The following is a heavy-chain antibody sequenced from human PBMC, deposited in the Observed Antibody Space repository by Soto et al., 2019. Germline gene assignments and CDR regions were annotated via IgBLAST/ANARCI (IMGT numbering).Heavy chain of an antibody. Sequence: PSETLSLTCAVSGGSISSGGYSWSWIRXQPGKGLEWIGYIYHSGSTYYNPSLKSRVTISVDRSKNQFSLKLSSVTAADTAVYYCARQSGYYTHYFDYWGQGTLVTVSS. CDR1: GGSISSGGYS. CDR2: IYHSGST. V-gene: IGHV4-30-2*01. J-gene: IGHJ4*02. D-gene: IGHD3-22*01. CDR3: ARQSGYYTHYFDY.